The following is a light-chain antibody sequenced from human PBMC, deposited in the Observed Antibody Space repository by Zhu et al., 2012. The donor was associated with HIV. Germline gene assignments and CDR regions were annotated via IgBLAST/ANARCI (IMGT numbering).Light chain of an antibody. CDR3: QQYGSSRT. J-gene: IGKJ1*01. Sequence: EIVLTQSPGTLSLSPGERATLSCRASQSVSSSYLAWYQRKPGQAPRLLIYDASIRATGIPDRFSGSGSGTDFTLTISRLEPEDFAVYYCQQYGSSRTFGQGTKVEIK. CDR1: QSVSSSY. CDR2: DAS. V-gene: IGKV3-20*01.